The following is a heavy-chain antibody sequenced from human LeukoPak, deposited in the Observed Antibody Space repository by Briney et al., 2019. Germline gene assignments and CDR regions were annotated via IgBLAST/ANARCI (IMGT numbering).Heavy chain of an antibody. J-gene: IGHJ4*02. CDR1: GFTFSSYA. Sequence: PGGSLRLSCAASGFTFSSYAMSWVRQAPGKGLEWVSAISGSGGSTYYADSVKGRFTISRDNSKNTLYLQMNSLRAEDTAVYYCAKEVVVVITTPTEAGFDYWGQGILVTVSS. V-gene: IGHV3-23*01. CDR3: AKEVVVVITTPTEAGFDY. D-gene: IGHD3-22*01. CDR2: ISGSGGST.